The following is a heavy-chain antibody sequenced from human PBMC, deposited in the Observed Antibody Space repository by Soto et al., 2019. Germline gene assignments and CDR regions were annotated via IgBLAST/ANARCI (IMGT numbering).Heavy chain of an antibody. CDR2: TYHSGST. Sequence: SETLSLTCAVSGGSISSGGYSWSWIRQPPGKGLEWIGYTYHSGSTHYNPSLKSRVTISVDRSKNQFSLKLSSVTAAHTAVYYCARAVPGFWSGYPTMSFDYGGQETLVTVSS. CDR1: GGSISSGGYS. V-gene: IGHV4-30-2*01. J-gene: IGHJ4*02. D-gene: IGHD3-3*01. CDR3: ARAVPGFWSGYPTMSFDY.